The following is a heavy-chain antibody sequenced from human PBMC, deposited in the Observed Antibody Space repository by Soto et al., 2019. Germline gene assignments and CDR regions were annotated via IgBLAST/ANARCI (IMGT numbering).Heavy chain of an antibody. CDR3: ASLIDDY. V-gene: IGHV3-72*01. Sequence: GGSLRLSCAASGFTFSDHSMDWVRQAPGKGLDWVGRTRDKANSYTTEYAASVKGRFTISRDDSKNSLYPQMNSLKIEDTAVYYCASLIDDYWGQGTLVTVSS. J-gene: IGHJ4*02. CDR2: TRDKANSYTT. CDR1: GFTFSDHS.